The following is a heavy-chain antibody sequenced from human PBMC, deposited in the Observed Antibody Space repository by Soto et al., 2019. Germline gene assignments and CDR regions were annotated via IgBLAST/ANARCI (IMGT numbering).Heavy chain of an antibody. CDR3: ARGADYYYHMDV. CDR2: ISSTSSTI. V-gene: IGHV3-48*01. CDR1: GFTFSSYR. Sequence: GGSLRLSCAASGFTFSSYRMNWVRQAPGKGLEWVSYISSTSSTIYYADSVKGRFTISRDNVKNSLYLQMNTLRAEDTAVYYCARGADYYYHMDVWGKGTTVTVSS. J-gene: IGHJ6*03.